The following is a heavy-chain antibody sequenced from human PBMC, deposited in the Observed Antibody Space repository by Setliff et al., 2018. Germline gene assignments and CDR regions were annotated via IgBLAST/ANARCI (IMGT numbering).Heavy chain of an antibody. CDR3: ARVPHIWFGDLVTFDDAFDV. V-gene: IGHV4-34*01. Sequence: SLTCTVYGGSFSDHFWSWIRQPPGKGLEWIGEINHSGSTNYNPSLKSRVTISVDASKNQFSLKLTSVTAADTAVYFCARVPHIWFGDLVTFDDAFDVWG. CDR1: GGSFSDHF. J-gene: IGHJ3*01. CDR2: INHSGST. D-gene: IGHD3-10*01.